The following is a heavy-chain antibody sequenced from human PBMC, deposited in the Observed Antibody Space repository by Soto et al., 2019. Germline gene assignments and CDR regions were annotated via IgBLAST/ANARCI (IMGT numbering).Heavy chain of an antibody. Sequence: EVQLVESGGGLVQPGGSLRLSCAASGFTFSSYWMHWVRQAPGKGLVWISRINTDGSSTSYVDSAQGRFTISRDNGKNTLFLQMNSLRGEDTAVYYCARRGSGVTRGLHYWGQGTLVTVSS. CDR2: INTDGSST. CDR3: ARRGSGVTRGLHY. CDR1: GFTFSSYW. D-gene: IGHD2-15*01. J-gene: IGHJ4*02. V-gene: IGHV3-74*01.